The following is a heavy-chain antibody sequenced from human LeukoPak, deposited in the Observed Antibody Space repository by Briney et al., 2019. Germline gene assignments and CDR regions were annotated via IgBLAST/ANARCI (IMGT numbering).Heavy chain of an antibody. V-gene: IGHV5-51*01. D-gene: IGHD1-7*01. CDR1: GNHFTNYW. CDR3: ARPINWNYDAFYI. CDR2: IYPGVSDT. J-gene: IGHJ3*02. Sequence: GEAPKISRKGSGNHFTNYWIGWVRQMPRQGLEVVGSIYPGVSDTRYSPSFQGQVTISADKYNSTAYLQWSSLKASDTAMYYCARPINWNYDAFYIWGQGTMVTVSS.